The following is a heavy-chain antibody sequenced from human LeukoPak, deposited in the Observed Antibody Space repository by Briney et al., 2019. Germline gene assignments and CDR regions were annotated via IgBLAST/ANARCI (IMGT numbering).Heavy chain of an antibody. V-gene: IGHV4-39*07. CDR3: ARAQGSSGWYPYFDY. CDR2: VYHSGST. D-gene: IGHD6-19*01. CDR1: GGSISSSSYY. J-gene: IGHJ4*02. Sequence: SETLSLTCTVSGGSISSSSYYWGWIRQPPGKGLEWIGSVYHSGSTYYNPSLKSRVTILVDTSKNQFSLKLSSVTAAGTAVYYCARAQGSSGWYPYFDYWGQGTLVTVSS.